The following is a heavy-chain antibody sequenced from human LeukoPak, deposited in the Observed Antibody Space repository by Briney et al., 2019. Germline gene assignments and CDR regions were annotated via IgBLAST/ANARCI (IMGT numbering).Heavy chain of an antibody. V-gene: IGHV3-30*02. D-gene: IGHD1-26*01. Sequence: PGGSLRLSCAASGFTFSSYGMHWVRQAPGKGLEWVAFIRYDGSNKYYADSAKGRFTISRDNSKNTLYLQMNSLRAEDTAVYYCAKDSKIVGPTFRSYHYMDVWGKGTTVTVSS. CDR1: GFTFSSYG. CDR2: IRYDGSNK. J-gene: IGHJ6*03. CDR3: AKDSKIVGPTFRSYHYMDV.